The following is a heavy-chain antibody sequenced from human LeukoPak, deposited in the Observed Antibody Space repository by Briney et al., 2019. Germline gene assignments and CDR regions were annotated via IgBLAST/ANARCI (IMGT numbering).Heavy chain of an antibody. CDR3: ANLKLSRSFDP. V-gene: IGHV3-23*01. Sequence: GGSLRLSCAASGFTFSSYAMSWVRQAPGKGLEWVSAISGSGGSTYYADSVKGRFTISGDNSKNTLYLQMNSLRAEDTAVYYCANLKLSRSFDPWGQGTLVTVSS. J-gene: IGHJ5*02. CDR1: GFTFSSYA. CDR2: ISGSGGST. D-gene: IGHD5/OR15-5a*01.